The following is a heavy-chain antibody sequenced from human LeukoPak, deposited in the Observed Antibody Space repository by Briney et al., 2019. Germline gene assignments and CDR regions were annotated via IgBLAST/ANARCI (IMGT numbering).Heavy chain of an antibody. V-gene: IGHV1-24*01. CDR2: FDPEDGET. J-gene: IGHJ4*02. Sequence: ASVKIPCKVSGYTLTELSMHWVRQAPGKGLEWMGGFDPEDGETIYAQKFQGRVTMTEDTSTDTAYMELSSLRSEDTAVYYCATFHMPSPGLDHWGQGTLVTVSS. CDR1: GYTLTELS. D-gene: IGHD2-2*01. CDR3: ATFHMPSPGLDH.